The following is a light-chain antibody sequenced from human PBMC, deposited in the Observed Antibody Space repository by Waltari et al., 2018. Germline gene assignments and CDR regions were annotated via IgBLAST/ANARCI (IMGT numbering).Light chain of an antibody. CDR1: SSNIGADSD. CDR3: QSYDSSLTASV. J-gene: IGLJ2*01. CDR2: GNN. V-gene: IGLV1-40*01. Sequence: QSGLTQPPSVSGAPGQRVTIPCTGTSSNIGADSDVHWYQVLPGPAPKLLIFGNNNRPSGGPDRFSGSKSGTSASLAVTGLQAEDEADYYCQSYDSSLTASVFGGGTKLTVL.